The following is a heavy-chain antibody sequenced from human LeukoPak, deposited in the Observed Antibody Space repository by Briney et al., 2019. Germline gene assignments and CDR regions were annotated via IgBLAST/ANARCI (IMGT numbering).Heavy chain of an antibody. J-gene: IGHJ4*02. D-gene: IGHD5-18*01. CDR1: GFTFSSYA. Sequence: PGRSLRLSCAASGFTFSSYAMHWVRQAPGKGLEYVSAISSNGGSTYYANSVKGRFTISRDNSKNTLYLQMGSLRAEDMAVYYCARGIQLWLQDYWGQGTLVTVSS. V-gene: IGHV3-64*01. CDR2: ISSNGGST. CDR3: ARGIQLWLQDY.